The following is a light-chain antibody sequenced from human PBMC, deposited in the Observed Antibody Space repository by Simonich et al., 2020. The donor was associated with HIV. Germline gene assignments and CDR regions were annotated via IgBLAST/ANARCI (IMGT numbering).Light chain of an antibody. V-gene: IGLV2-8*01. CDR2: EVS. CDR1: SSDVGGYNY. CDR3: SSYAGSNNVV. Sequence: SALTQPPSASGSPGQSVTISCTGTSSDVGGYNYVSWYQQHPGKAPKLMIYEVSKRPLGVPDRFSGSKSGNTASLTVSGLQAEDEAEYYCSSYAGSNNVVFGGGTKLTVL. J-gene: IGLJ2*01.